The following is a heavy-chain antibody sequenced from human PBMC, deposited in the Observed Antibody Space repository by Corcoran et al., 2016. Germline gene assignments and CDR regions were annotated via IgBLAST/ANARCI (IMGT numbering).Heavy chain of an antibody. Sequence: QITLKESGPTLVKPTQTITLTCTFSGFTLSTSGVGVGWIRKPPGKALEWLALIYWNDDKRYSPSLKSRLTITKDTSKNKVVLTMTNMDPVDTATYYCADLLYYSDSSGYGYFDLWGRGTLVTVSS. CDR3: ADLLYYSDSSGYGYFDL. D-gene: IGHD3-22*01. CDR1: GFTLSTSGVG. CDR2: IYWNDDK. J-gene: IGHJ2*01. V-gene: IGHV2-5*01.